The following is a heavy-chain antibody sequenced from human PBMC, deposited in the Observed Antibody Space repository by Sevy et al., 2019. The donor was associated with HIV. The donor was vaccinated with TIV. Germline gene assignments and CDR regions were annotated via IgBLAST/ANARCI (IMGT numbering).Heavy chain of an antibody. CDR2: SLHSGST. CDR1: GYSISSGYY. Sequence: PSGTLSLTCTVSGYSISSGYYWGWIRQPPGKGLEWIGSSLHSGSTYCNPSLESRVTISVDTSKNQFSLKMSSVTAADTAVYYCARGLYLDYWGQGILVTVSS. V-gene: IGHV4-38-2*02. D-gene: IGHD3-10*01. CDR3: ARGLYLDY. J-gene: IGHJ4*02.